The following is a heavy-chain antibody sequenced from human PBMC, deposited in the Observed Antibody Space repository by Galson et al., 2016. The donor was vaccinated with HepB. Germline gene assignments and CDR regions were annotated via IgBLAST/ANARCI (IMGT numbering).Heavy chain of an antibody. CDR1: GFTFSSYA. CDR2: ISVGGRST. D-gene: IGHD3-16*02. V-gene: IGHV3-23*01. J-gene: IGHJ4*02. Sequence: SLRLSCAASGFTFSSYAMSWVRQAPGKGLEWVSGISVGGRSTYYADSVKGRFTISRDNAKNTLYLQMNSLRVQDTAVYYCAIGGPQAMITSGGFIADLDYGGQGVLVTVSA. CDR3: AIGGPQAMITSGGFIADLDY.